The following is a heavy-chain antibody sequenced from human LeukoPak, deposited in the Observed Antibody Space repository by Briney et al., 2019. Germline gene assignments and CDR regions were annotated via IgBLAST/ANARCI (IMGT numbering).Heavy chain of an antibody. CDR1: GYTFTSYG. CDR3: ARDPGLWFGGPNWFDP. J-gene: IGHJ5*02. Sequence: ASVKVSCKASGYTFTSYGISWVRQAPGQGLEWMGWINPNSGGTNYAQKFQGRVTMTRDTSISTAYMELSRLRSDDTAVYYCARDPGLWFGGPNWFDPWGQGTLVTVSS. D-gene: IGHD3-10*01. V-gene: IGHV1-2*02. CDR2: INPNSGGT.